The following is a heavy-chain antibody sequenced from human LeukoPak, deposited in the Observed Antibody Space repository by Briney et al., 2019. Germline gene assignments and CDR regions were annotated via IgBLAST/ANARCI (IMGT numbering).Heavy chain of an antibody. J-gene: IGHJ4*02. CDR3: ARGDGYNYPYYFDY. Sequence: GGSLRLSCAASGFTFSSYAMHWVRQAPGKGLEWVAVISYDGSNKYYADSVKGRFTISRDNSKNTLYLQMNSLRAEDTAVYYCARGDGYNYPYYFDYWSQGTLVTVSS. CDR1: GFTFSSYA. CDR2: ISYDGSNK. D-gene: IGHD5-24*01. V-gene: IGHV3-30-3*01.